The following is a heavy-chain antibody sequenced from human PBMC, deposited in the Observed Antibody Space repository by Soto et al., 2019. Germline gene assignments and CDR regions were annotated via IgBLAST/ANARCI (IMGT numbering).Heavy chain of an antibody. CDR2: ISSSSSYI. Sequence: GGSLRLSCAASGFTFSSYSMNWVRQAPGKGLEWVSSISSSSSYIYYADSVKGRFTISRDNAKNSLYLQMNSLRAEDTAVYYCASFGVVISLVRFDPWGQGTLVTVSS. J-gene: IGHJ5*02. CDR1: GFTFSSYS. V-gene: IGHV3-21*01. D-gene: IGHD3-3*01. CDR3: ASFGVVISLVRFDP.